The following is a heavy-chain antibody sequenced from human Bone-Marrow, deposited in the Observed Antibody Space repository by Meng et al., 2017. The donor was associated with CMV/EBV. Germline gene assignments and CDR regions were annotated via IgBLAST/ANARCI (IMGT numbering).Heavy chain of an antibody. CDR3: AREYGSGSYGY. V-gene: IGHV3-48*04. J-gene: IGHJ4*02. CDR2: ISSSSSTI. Sequence: GESLKISCAASGFTFSSYGMNWVRQAPGKGLEWVSYISSSSSTIYYADSVKGRFTISRDNAKNSLYLQMNSLRAEDTAVYYCAREYGSGSYGYWGQGTLVTVSS. D-gene: IGHD3-10*01. CDR1: GFTFSSYG.